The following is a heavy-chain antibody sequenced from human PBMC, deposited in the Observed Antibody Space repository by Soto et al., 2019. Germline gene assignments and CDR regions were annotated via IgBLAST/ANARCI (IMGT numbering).Heavy chain of an antibody. D-gene: IGHD1-26*01. J-gene: IGHJ2*01. CDR3: ARGGSLYWYFDL. Sequence: GASVKVSCKASGYTFTSYGISWVRQAPGQGLEWMGWISACNGNTNYAQKFQGRVTITRDTSASTAYMELSSLRSEDTAVYYCARGGSLYWYFDLWGRGTLVTVSS. CDR1: GYTFTSYG. CDR2: ISACNGNT. V-gene: IGHV1-18*01.